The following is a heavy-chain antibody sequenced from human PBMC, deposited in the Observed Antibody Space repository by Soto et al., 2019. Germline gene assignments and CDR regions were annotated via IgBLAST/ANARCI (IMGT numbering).Heavy chain of an antibody. CDR1: GYTFINYH. D-gene: IGHD5-12*01. CDR2: INTYNGMT. V-gene: IGHV1-18*01. CDR3: AKSPRGEMATD. Sequence: QVQLVQSGGEVKKPGASVTVSCKASGYTFINYHITWVRQAPGQGLEWMAWINTYNGMTDYAQKFQGRVTMTRDTSTSTADMELTNLGSDDTAVYFCAKSPRGEMATDWGQGSLVTVSS. J-gene: IGHJ4*02.